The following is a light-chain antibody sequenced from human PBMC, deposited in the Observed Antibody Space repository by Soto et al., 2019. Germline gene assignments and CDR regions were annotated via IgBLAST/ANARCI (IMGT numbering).Light chain of an antibody. Sequence: IQLTQSPSSLSASVGDRVTITCRASQDINNFLAWYQQRPGKAPNLLIYAASTLQSGVPSRFSGSGSGTDFTLIISSLQPEDFATYYCQLLNSYPPITLGQGTRLEIK. V-gene: IGKV1-9*01. J-gene: IGKJ5*01. CDR3: QLLNSYPPIT. CDR1: QDINNF. CDR2: AAS.